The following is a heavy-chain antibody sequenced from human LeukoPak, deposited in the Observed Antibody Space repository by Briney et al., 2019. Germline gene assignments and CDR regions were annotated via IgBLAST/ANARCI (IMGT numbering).Heavy chain of an antibody. Sequence: GESLKISCKGSEYSLSSYWIGWVRQMPGKGLEWMGIIYPSDLDIRYSPSFQGQVTMSVDKSNSIAYLQWNSLKASDTGMYFCARGDPTGGNYHTLDYWGQGTLVTVPS. CDR3: ARGDPTGGNYHTLDY. J-gene: IGHJ4*02. CDR1: EYSLSSYW. D-gene: IGHD5-24*01. CDR2: IYPSDLDI. V-gene: IGHV5-51*01.